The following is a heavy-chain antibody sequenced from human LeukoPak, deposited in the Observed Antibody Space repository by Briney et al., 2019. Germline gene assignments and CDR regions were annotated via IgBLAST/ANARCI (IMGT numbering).Heavy chain of an antibody. D-gene: IGHD6-19*01. CDR1: GVSINGQC. CDR3: ARDRGGWFGRWFDP. J-gene: IGHJ5*02. Sequence: SETLSLTCTVSGVSINGQCWSWIRQSAGKGLEWIGRVYSSGGTNYNPSLKSRVIMSVDTSKNQFSLKVKSLTAADTAVYYCARDRGGWFGRWFDPWGQGTLVTVSS. CDR2: VYSSGGT. V-gene: IGHV4-4*07.